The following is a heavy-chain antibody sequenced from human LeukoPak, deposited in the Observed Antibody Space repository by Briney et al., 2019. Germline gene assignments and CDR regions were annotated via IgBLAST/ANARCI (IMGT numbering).Heavy chain of an antibody. CDR3: ASGGYCGSTSCYYYFDY. J-gene: IGHJ4*02. CDR2: IIPILGIA. Sequence: GASVKVSCKASGGTFSSYTISWVRQAPGQGLEWMGRIIPILGIANYAQKFQGRVTITTDESTSTAYMELSSLRSEDTAVYYCASGGYCGSTSCYYYFDYWGQGTLVTVSS. D-gene: IGHD2-2*01. CDR1: GGTFSSYT. V-gene: IGHV1-69*02.